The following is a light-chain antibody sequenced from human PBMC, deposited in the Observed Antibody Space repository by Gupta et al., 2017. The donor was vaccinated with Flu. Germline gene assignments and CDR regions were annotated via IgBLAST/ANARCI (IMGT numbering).Light chain of an antibody. V-gene: IGKV3-11*01. CDR1: QSVKGA. CDR3: HQRAAWPLT. J-gene: IGKJ4*01. CDR2: DAS. Sequence: EVVLTQPPATLSLSPGDRATLACRASQSVKGALAWYQQKPGQAPRLLVYDASNRAAGIPEKFSGSGSGTDFTLTISSLEPEDFAGYYRHQRAAWPLTFGGGTKVEIK.